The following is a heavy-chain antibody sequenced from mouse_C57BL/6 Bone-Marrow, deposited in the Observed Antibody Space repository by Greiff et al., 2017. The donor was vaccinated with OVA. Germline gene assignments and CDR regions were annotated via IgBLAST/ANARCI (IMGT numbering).Heavy chain of an antibody. J-gene: IGHJ2*01. D-gene: IGHD1-1*01. CDR3: ARGLWYGSSYYFDY. Sequence: EVKLVESEGGLVQPGSSMKLSCTASGFTFSDYYMAWVRQVPEKGLEWVANINYDGSSTYYLDSLKSRFIISRDNAKNILYLQMSSLKSEDTATYYCARGLWYGSSYYFDYWGQGTTVTVSS. CDR1: GFTFSDYY. V-gene: IGHV5-16*01. CDR2: INYDGSST.